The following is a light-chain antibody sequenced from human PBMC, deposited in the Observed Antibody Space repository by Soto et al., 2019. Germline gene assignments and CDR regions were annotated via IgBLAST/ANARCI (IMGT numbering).Light chain of an antibody. CDR2: VNSDGSH. J-gene: IGLJ3*02. V-gene: IGLV4-69*01. CDR3: QTWGTGPWV. Sequence: QPVLTQSPSASASLGASVKLTCTLSSGHSNYAIAWHQQQPEKGPRYLMKVNSDGSHSKGDGIPDRFSGSSSGAERYLTISSVQSEDEADYYCQTWGTGPWVFGGGTSSPS. CDR1: SGHSNYA.